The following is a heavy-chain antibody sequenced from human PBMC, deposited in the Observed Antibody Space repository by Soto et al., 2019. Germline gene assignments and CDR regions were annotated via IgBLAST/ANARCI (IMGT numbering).Heavy chain of an antibody. D-gene: IGHD2-15*01. CDR1: GGSISSGGYY. Sequence: QVQLQESGPGLVKPSQTLSLTCTVSGGSISSGGYYWSWIRQHPGKGLEWIGYIYYSGSTYYNPSLKSRVTISVDTSKNQFSLKLSSVTAADTAVYYCARGDCSGGSCYPGPDYWGQGTLVTVSS. CDR2: IYYSGST. J-gene: IGHJ4*02. CDR3: ARGDCSGGSCYPGPDY. V-gene: IGHV4-31*03.